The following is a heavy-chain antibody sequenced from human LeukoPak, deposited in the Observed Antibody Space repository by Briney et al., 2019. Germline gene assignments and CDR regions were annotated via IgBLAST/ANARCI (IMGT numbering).Heavy chain of an antibody. D-gene: IGHD3-22*01. Sequence: GGSLRLSCTASVLTFRNYWMSWVRQAPGTGLEWVANIKQDGSDKYYVDSVKGRFTISRDNAKNSLFLQMNSLRAEDTAVYYCARDRGYNGYYFDYWGQGTLVTVSS. J-gene: IGHJ4*02. CDR2: IKQDGSDK. V-gene: IGHV3-7*05. CDR1: VLTFRNYW. CDR3: ARDRGYNGYYFDY.